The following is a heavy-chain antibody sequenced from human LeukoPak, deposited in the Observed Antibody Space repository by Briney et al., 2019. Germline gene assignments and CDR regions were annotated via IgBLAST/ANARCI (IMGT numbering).Heavy chain of an antibody. D-gene: IGHD3-3*02. CDR3: ARDSPRISDVWS. J-gene: IGHJ4*02. Sequence: EASVKVSCKASGGTFSHHVLSWVRQAPGQGLEWMGGIIPILATTNYAQKFQGGVTITADESTNTAYMELSSLRSGDTAIYYCARDSPRISDVWSWGQGTLVTVSP. CDR1: GGTFSHHV. CDR2: IIPILATT. V-gene: IGHV1-69*13.